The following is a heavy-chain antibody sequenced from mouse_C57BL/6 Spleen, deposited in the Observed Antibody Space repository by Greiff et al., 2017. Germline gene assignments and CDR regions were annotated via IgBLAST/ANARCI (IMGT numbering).Heavy chain of an antibody. Sequence: QVQLQQPGAELVMPGASVKLSCKASGYTFTSYWMHWVKQRPGQGLEWIGEIDPSDSYTNYNQKFKGKSTLTVDKSSSTAYMQLSSLTSEDSAVXYCERSGDYLFAYWGQGTLVTVSA. CDR2: IDPSDSYT. V-gene: IGHV1-69*01. CDR3: ERSGDYLFAY. J-gene: IGHJ3*01. CDR1: GYTFTSYW. D-gene: IGHD2-4*01.